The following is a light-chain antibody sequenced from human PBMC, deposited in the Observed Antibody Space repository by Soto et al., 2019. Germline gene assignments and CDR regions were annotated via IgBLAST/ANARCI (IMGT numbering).Light chain of an antibody. CDR1: SSNIGTNY. CDR2: RNN. J-gene: IGLJ3*02. Sequence: QSVLSQPPSASGTPGQRVTVSCSGSSSNIGTNYVYWYQQLPATAPKLLIYRNNQRPSGVPDRFAGSKSGTSASLAISGLRSEDEAHYFFAAWDDSLSGVVFGGGTKLAVL. V-gene: IGLV1-47*01. CDR3: AAWDDSLSGVV.